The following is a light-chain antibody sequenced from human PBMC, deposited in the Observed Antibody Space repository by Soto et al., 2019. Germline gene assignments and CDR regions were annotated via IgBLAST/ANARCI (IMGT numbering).Light chain of an antibody. CDR2: GTS. J-gene: IGKJ5*01. CDR3: QQSYSTLLIT. CDR1: QAINTY. Sequence: DIQMTQSPSFLSASVRDRVTISSRASQAINTYLNWYQQKPGTAPKLLIYGTSDLQNGLTSRLSGGGSGTDFPLTISSLIPEDFATYCCQQSYSTLLITFGQGTRLEV. V-gene: IGKV1-39*01.